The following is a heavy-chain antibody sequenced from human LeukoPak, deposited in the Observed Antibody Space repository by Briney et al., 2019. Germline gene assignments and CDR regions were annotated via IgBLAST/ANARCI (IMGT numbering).Heavy chain of an antibody. V-gene: IGHV3-33*08. J-gene: IGHJ6*02. Sequence: GGSLRLSCAASGFTFSSYAMSWVRQAPGKGLEWVAVIWYDGSNKDSADTVKGRFTISRDNSKNMLYLQMNSLRAEDTAVYYCARDKSYGMDVWGQGTAVTVSS. CDR3: ARDKSYGMDV. CDR1: GFTFSSYA. CDR2: IWYDGSNK.